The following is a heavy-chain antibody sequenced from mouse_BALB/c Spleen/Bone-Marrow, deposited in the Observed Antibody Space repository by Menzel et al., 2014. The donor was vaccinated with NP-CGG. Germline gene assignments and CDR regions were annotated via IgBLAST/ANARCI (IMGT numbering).Heavy chain of an antibody. CDR2: IDPANGNT. CDR1: GFNIKDTY. CDR3: ASYGYAWYVDV. J-gene: IGHJ1*01. Sequence: EVQLQQSGAELVKPGASVKLSCTASGFNIKDTYMHWVKQRPEQGLEWIGRIDPANGNTKYDPKFQGKATITADTSSNTAYLQLSSLTSEDTAVYYCASYGYAWYVDVWGAATTATVSS. D-gene: IGHD2-14*01. V-gene: IGHV14-3*02.